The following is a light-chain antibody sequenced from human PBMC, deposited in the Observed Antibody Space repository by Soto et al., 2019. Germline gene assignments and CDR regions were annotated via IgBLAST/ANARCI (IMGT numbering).Light chain of an antibody. CDR1: DIGDRS. V-gene: IGLV3-21*04. Sequence: SYELTQPPSVSVAPGQTTSISCGGSDIGDRSVHWYQQKPGQAPLLVIYFDDDRPSGIPERFSGSNSQNTATLTISRVEAGDEGDYFCQVWDSTRDVVVFGGGTKLTVL. CDR2: FDD. CDR3: QVWDSTRDVVV. J-gene: IGLJ2*01.